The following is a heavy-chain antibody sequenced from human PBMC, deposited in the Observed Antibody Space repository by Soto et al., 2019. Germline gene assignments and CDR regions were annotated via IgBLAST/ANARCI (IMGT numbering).Heavy chain of an antibody. V-gene: IGHV3-21*01. D-gene: IGHD3-9*01. CDR2: ISSRSSST. J-gene: IGHJ6*02. CDR3: AKIRYSSLQYFYGMDV. CDR1: GFTFSLYG. Sequence: GGSLILSCAASGFTFSLYGMNWVRQAPGKGLEWVSCISSRSSSTYYADSVKGRFTISRDNAKNSLYLQMNSLRADDTAIYYCAKIRYSSLQYFYGMDVWGQGTTVTVSS.